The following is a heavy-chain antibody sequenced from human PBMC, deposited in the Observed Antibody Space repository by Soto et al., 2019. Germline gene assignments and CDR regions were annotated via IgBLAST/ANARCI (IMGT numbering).Heavy chain of an antibody. CDR3: ARVPYYDYIWGSYRATDY. Sequence: GGSLRLSCAASGFTFSSYWMSWVRQAPGKGLEWVANIKQDGSEKYYVDSVKGRFTISRDNAKNSLYLQMNSLRAEDTAVYYCARVPYYDYIWGSYRATDYWGQGTLVTVSS. V-gene: IGHV3-7*01. CDR2: IKQDGSEK. J-gene: IGHJ4*02. CDR1: GFTFSSYW. D-gene: IGHD3-16*02.